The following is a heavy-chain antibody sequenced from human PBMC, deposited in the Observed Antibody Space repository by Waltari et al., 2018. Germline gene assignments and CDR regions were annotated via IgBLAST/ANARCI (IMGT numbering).Heavy chain of an antibody. D-gene: IGHD1-26*01. CDR3: AKGLVGATIPGMDV. J-gene: IGHJ6*02. V-gene: IGHV3-23*01. Sequence: EVQLLESGGGLVKPGGSLRLSCAASGFTFSSYAMSWVRQAPGKVREGVSAISGIGGTTYYADSVKVRCTISRDKSKNTLYLQMNSLRAEDTAVYYCAKGLVGATIPGMDVWGQGTTVTVSS. CDR2: ISGIGGTT. CDR1: GFTFSSYA.